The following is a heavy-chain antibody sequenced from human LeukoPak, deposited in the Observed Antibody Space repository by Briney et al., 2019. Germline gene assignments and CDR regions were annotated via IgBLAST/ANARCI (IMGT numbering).Heavy chain of an antibody. J-gene: IGHJ4*02. Sequence: GGSLRLSCAASGFTFSRYWMASVRQAPGKGLEWVANIKEDGNKQYYVDSVKRLFTISRDNAENSLYLEMNSLRPEDTAVYFCARGEAFCNYWGQGARVTVSS. V-gene: IGHV3-7*05. CDR1: GFTFSRYW. D-gene: IGHD3-3*02. CDR2: IKEDGNKQ. CDR3: ARGEAFCNY.